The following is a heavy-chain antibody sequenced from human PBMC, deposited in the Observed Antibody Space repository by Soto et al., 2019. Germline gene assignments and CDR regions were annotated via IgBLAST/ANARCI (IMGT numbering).Heavy chain of an antibody. J-gene: IGHJ3*02. D-gene: IGHD6-13*01. CDR3: ARGDSTTHGDSFDI. V-gene: IGHV4-59*01. CDR1: GGAISFYN. Sequence: PSLTCTVSGGAISFYNWNWIRQSPGKGLEWIGYSYSSGSTNYNPSLKSRVTISVDTPKNQFSLQLIYVTAAYTAVYYCARGDSTTHGDSFDIWGQGTMVTVSS. CDR2: SYSSGST.